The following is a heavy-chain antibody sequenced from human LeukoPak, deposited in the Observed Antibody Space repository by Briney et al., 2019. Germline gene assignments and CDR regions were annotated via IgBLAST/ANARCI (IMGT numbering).Heavy chain of an antibody. Sequence: GGSLRLSYAASGFTFSNYWIHWVRQVPGKGLVWVSRINPAGNYRNYADSVEGRFTISRDNARNTVYLQMNSLRAEDTALFYCVRDWDHYDFDSWGQGTLVIVSS. CDR3: VRDWDHYDFDS. J-gene: IGHJ5*01. CDR2: INPAGNYR. CDR1: GFTFSNYW. V-gene: IGHV3-74*01. D-gene: IGHD3-3*01.